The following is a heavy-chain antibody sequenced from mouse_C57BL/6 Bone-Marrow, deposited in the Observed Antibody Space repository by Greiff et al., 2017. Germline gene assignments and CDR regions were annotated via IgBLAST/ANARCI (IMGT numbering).Heavy chain of an antibody. CDR1: GFTFSDYY. Sequence: EVKLMESEGGLVQPGSSMKLSCTASGFTFSDYYMAWVRQVPEKGLEWVANINYDGSSTYYLDSLKSRFIISRDNAKNILYLQMSSLKSEDTATYYCARDAGPFDYWGTGTTVTVSS. J-gene: IGHJ1*03. D-gene: IGHD2-13*01. CDR3: ARDAGPFDY. V-gene: IGHV5-16*01. CDR2: INYDGSST.